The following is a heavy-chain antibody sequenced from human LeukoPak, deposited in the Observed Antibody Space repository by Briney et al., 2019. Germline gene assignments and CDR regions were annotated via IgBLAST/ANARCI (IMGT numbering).Heavy chain of an antibody. CDR2: ISYDGSNK. V-gene: IGHV3-30*18. CDR1: GFTFSSYG. J-gene: IGHJ4*02. D-gene: IGHD3-22*01. Sequence: QSGGSLRLSCAASGFTFSSYGMHWVRQAPGKGLEWVAVISYDGSNKVYADSVKGRFTLSRDNSKNTLYLHMNSLRAEDTAVYYCAKGRYHDSRCYYSLDYFDYWGQGALVTVSS. CDR3: AKGRYHDSRCYYSLDYFDY.